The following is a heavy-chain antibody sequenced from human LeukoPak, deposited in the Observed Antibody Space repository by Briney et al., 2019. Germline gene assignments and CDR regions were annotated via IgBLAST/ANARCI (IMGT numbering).Heavy chain of an antibody. Sequence: PGGSLRLSCATSGFPFSAYDTHWVRQAPGKGLEWVSAFGSAGDTYYPGAVKGRFTISRDYAKNSLFLQMNSLIAGDTAVYFCVRGALPGDNWYFDLWGRGTLVTVSS. J-gene: IGHJ2*01. V-gene: IGHV3-13*01. CDR2: FGSAGDT. CDR1: GFPFSAYD. CDR3: VRGALPGDNWYFDL.